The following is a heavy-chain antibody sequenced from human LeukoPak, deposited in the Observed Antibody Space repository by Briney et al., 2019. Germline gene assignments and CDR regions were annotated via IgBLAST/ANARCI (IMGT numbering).Heavy chain of an antibody. CDR1: GGSISSYY. D-gene: IGHD7-27*01. V-gene: IGHV4-4*07. CDR3: ARVVSLGIIDY. CDR2: IYYSGST. J-gene: IGHJ4*02. Sequence: SETLSLTCTVSGGSISSYYWSWIRQPAGKGLEWIGSIYYSGSTYYNPSLKSRVTISVDTSKNQFSLKLSSVTAADTAVYYCARVVSLGIIDYWGQGTLVTVSS.